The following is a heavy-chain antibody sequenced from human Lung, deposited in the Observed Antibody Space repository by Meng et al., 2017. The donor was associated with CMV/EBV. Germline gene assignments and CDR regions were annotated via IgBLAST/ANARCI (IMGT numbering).Heavy chain of an antibody. CDR2: VGGCDGDT. Sequence: ASVKVSCKASGYTFNRYGISWVRQAPGQGLEWVGWVGGCDGDTNYAPELRGRVTMTTDTSTNTVYMELRSLRSDDTAVYYCARDWECLDRSDVFDIWGQGXIVTVSS. V-gene: IGHV1-18*01. CDR3: ARDWECLDRSDVFDI. J-gene: IGHJ3*02. D-gene: IGHD3-9*01. CDR1: GYTFNRYG.